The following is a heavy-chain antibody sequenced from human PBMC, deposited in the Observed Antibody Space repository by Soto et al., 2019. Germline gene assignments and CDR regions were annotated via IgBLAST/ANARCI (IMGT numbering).Heavy chain of an antibody. D-gene: IGHD3-10*01. CDR1: GYSFTSYW. Sequence: GESLQISCKGSGYSFTSYWIRWVRQMPGKGLEWMGIIYPGDSDTRYSPSSQGQVTISADKSISTAYLQWSSLKASDTAMYYCAGQPYYYGSGMDVWGQGTTVIVSS. J-gene: IGHJ6*01. V-gene: IGHV5-51*01. CDR2: IYPGDSDT. CDR3: AGQPYYYGSGMDV.